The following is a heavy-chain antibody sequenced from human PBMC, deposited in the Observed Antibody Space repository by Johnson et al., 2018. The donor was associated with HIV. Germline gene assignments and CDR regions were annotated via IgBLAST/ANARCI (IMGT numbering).Heavy chain of an antibody. CDR1: GFTFSDYY. CDR3: ARDRWLQIGAFDI. Sequence: LVESGGGLVKPGGSLRLSCAASGFTFSDYYMSWIRQAPGKGLEWVSYISSSGTTIYYADSVKGRFTISRDNSKNTLYLQMNSLRAEDTAVYYCARDRWLQIGAFDIWGQGTMVTVSS. D-gene: IGHD5-24*01. CDR2: ISSSGTTI. J-gene: IGHJ3*02. V-gene: IGHV3-11*01.